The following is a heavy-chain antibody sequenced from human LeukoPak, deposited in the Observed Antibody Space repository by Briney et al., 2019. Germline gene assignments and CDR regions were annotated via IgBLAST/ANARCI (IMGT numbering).Heavy chain of an antibody. CDR1: GGSISSRPYY. D-gene: IGHD7-27*01. Sequence: SETLSLTCTVSGGSISSRPYYWGWIRQPPGKGLEWLGSFDYSGSTYYKPSLKSRVTISVDTSKNQFSLKLISVTAADTAVYYCASRKLGNDYWGQGTLVTVSS. V-gene: IGHV4-39*07. J-gene: IGHJ4*02. CDR2: FDYSGST. CDR3: ASRKLGNDY.